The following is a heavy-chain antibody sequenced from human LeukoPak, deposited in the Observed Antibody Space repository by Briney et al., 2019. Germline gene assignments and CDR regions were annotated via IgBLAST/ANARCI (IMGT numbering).Heavy chain of an antibody. CDR2: ISYDGSNK. J-gene: IGHJ4*02. Sequence: GGSLRLSCAASGFTFSSYAMHWVRQAPGKGLEWVAVISYDGSNKYYADSVKGRFTISRDSSKNTLYLQMNSLRAEDTAVYYCASGQLWLYYWGQGTLVTVSS. CDR1: GFTFSSYA. V-gene: IGHV3-30*04. D-gene: IGHD5-18*01. CDR3: ASGQLWLYY.